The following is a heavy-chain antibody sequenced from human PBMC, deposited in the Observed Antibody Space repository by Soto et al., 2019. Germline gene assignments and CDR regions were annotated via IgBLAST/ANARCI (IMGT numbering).Heavy chain of an antibody. D-gene: IGHD1-1*01. CDR1: GGSISSGDYY. J-gene: IGHJ6*02. Sequence: SETLSLTCTVSGGSISSGDYYWSWIRQPPGKGLEWIGYIYYSGSTYYNPSLKSRVTISVDTSKNQFSLKLSSVTAADTAVYYCAREMTLEDGRLNDYYGMDVSGQGTTVTVSS. CDR2: IYYSGST. CDR3: AREMTLEDGRLNDYYGMDV. V-gene: IGHV4-30-4*01.